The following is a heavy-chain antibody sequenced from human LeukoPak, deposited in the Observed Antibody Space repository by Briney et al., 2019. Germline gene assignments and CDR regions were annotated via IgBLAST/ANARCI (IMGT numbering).Heavy chain of an antibody. D-gene: IGHD6-25*01. Sequence: WDTLSLPCTVSGRSLSPYYWRCLRHPPGKALEWIRYVSYSESTTYNPSLKSRVTISVDTSKNQSSLKLGSLPAAHTAMYYCARQGSQYSNGWLPHWGQGTLVTVSA. CDR1: GRSLSPYY. V-gene: IGHV4-59*08. J-gene: IGHJ1*01. CDR3: ARQGSQYSNGWLPH. CDR2: VSYSEST.